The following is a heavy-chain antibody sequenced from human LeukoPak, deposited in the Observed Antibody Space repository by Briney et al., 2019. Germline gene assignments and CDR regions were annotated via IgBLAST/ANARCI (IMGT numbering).Heavy chain of an antibody. D-gene: IGHD6-13*01. CDR1: GGSISSYY. CDR2: IYYSGST. Sequence: PSETLSLTCTVSGGSISSYYWSWIRQPPGKGLEWIGYIYYSGSTNYNPSLKSRVTISVDTSKNQFSLKLSSVTAADTAVYYCARVPSSSSWFWFDPWGQGTLVTVSS. CDR3: ARVPSSSSWFWFDP. V-gene: IGHV4-59*12. J-gene: IGHJ5*02.